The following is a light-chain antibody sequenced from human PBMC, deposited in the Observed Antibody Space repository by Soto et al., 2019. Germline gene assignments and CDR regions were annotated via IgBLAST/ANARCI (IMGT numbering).Light chain of an antibody. CDR3: QQYGSSPLT. CDR1: QSVSSSY. Sequence: EIVLTQSPGTLSLSPGERATLSCRASQSVSSSYLAWYQQKPGQAPRLLIYGASSRATGIPDRFSGSGSGTDSALTISRLGAEDFAVYYCQQYGSSPLTFGGGTKVDIK. V-gene: IGKV3-20*01. CDR2: GAS. J-gene: IGKJ4*01.